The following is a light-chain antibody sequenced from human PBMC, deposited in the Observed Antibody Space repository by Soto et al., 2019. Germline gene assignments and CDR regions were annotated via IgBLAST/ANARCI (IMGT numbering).Light chain of an antibody. CDR2: GVN. Sequence: QSALAQPASVSGSPGQSITISCTGTSSDVARYDSVSWYQQHPGKAPKLIIYGVNYRPSGVSDRFSGSKSGNTASLTISGLQAEDEADYYCNSYTGRSLDVFGIGNKVTVL. J-gene: IGLJ1*01. V-gene: IGLV2-14*01. CDR3: NSYTGRSLDV. CDR1: SSDVARYDS.